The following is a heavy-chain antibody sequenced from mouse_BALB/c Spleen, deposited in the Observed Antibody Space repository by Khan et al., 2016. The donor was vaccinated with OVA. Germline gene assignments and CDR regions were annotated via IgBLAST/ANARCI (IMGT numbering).Heavy chain of an antibody. Sequence: EVELVESGGGLVQPGGSRKLSCAASGFTFSSFGMHWVRQTPGKGLEWVAYISSGSSTIYYAATVKGRFTISRDNPKNTLFLQMTSLRSEDTAMYYCATYGWWDWGAGTTVTVSS. CDR2: ISSGSSTI. J-gene: IGHJ1*01. CDR1: GFTFSSFG. CDR3: ATYGWWD. V-gene: IGHV5-17*02. D-gene: IGHD1-1*01.